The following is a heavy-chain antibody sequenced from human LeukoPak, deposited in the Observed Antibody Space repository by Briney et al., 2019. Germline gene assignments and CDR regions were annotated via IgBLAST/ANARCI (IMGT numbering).Heavy chain of an antibody. CDR2: ISYDGSNK. CDR1: GFTFRSYG. V-gene: IGHV3-30*18. CDR3: AKDLRSGMDV. Sequence: PRRSLRDSCAASGFTFRSYGMHWVRPAARKGLGWVGVISYDGSNKYYADSVKGRFTISRDNSKNPLYLQRNSLRAEDTAVYYCAKDLRSGMDVWGQGTTVTASS. J-gene: IGHJ6*02. D-gene: IGHD5/OR15-5a*01.